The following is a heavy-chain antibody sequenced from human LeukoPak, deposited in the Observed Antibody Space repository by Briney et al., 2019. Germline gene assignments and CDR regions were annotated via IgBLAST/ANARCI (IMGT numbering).Heavy chain of an antibody. V-gene: IGHV4-61*02. CDR2: IYTSGST. CDR1: GDSISSGNFY. J-gene: IGHJ4*02. CDR3: ARGPYYYDSSGCFDY. D-gene: IGHD3-22*01. Sequence: SQTLSLTCTVSGDSISSGNFYWSWIRQPAGKGLEWIGRIYTSGSTNYNPSLKSRVTISVDTSKNQFSLKLSSVTAADTAVYYCARGPYYYDSSGCFDYWGQGTLVSVSS.